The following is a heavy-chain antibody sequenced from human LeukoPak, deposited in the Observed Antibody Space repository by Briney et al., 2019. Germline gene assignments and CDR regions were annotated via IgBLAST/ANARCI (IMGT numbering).Heavy chain of an antibody. V-gene: IGHV3-33*06. CDR1: GFTFSSYG. CDR2: IWYDGSNK. Sequence: PGGSLRLSCAASGFTFSSYGMHWVRQAPGKGLEWVAVIWYDGSNKYYADSVKGRFTVSRDNSKNTLYLQMNSLRAEDTALYYCAKRGVAVSATPWFDPWGQGTLVTVSS. CDR3: AKRGVAVSATPWFDP. J-gene: IGHJ5*02. D-gene: IGHD2-15*01.